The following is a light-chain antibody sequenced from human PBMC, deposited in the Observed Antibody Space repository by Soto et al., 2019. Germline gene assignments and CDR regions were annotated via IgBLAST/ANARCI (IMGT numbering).Light chain of an antibody. Sequence: EIVLTQSPGTLSLSPGERATLSCRASQSVSSSYLAWYQQKPGQAPRLLIYGASSRATGIPARFSGSGSGTDFTLTISRLEPDDCAVYYCQQYGSSPGFTFGPGTKVDIK. J-gene: IGKJ3*01. CDR1: QSVSSSY. CDR3: QQYGSSPGFT. CDR2: GAS. V-gene: IGKV3-20*01.